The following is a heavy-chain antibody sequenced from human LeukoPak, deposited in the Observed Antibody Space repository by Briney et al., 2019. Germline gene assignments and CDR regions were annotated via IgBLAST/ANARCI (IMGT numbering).Heavy chain of an antibody. CDR2: ISGSAGGS. V-gene: IGHV3-23*01. Sequence: GGSLRLSCAASGFTFSSYAMTWVRQAPGKGLEWVSVISGSAGGSYYADSVKGRFTISRDNSKNTLYLQMNSLRVEDTAIYFCAKAKDPGIIAVLGPWGQGTLVTVSP. D-gene: IGHD6-19*01. CDR1: GFTFSSYA. J-gene: IGHJ5*02. CDR3: AKAKDPGIIAVLGP.